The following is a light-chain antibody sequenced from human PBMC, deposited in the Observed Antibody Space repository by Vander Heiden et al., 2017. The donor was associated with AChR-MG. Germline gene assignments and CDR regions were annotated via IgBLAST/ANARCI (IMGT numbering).Light chain of an antibody. J-gene: IGKJ1*01. CDR2: DAS. V-gene: IGKV1-39*01. Sequence: IQMTQSPSSLSASVGYRATIHCRQSQSISHFLSWYEQKPGRAPELLIYDASSLRSGVPSRFSGSGSGTDFTLTISSLQPEDFATYYCQQSYKTPRTFGQGTRVEV. CDR1: QSISHF. CDR3: QQSYKTPRT.